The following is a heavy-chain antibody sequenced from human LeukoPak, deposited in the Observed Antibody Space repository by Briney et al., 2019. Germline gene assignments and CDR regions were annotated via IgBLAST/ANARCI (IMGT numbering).Heavy chain of an antibody. CDR2: SNPSSGGT. CDR1: GYIFTCYY. D-gene: IGHD5-12*01. J-gene: IGHJ4*02. V-gene: IGHV1-2*02. CDR3: ARGPGGGYDWLGH. Sequence: ATVKVSCKASGYIFTCYYLHWVRQAPGQGLEWMGWSNPSSGGTNYAQKFQGRVTMTRDTSISTAYMELSRLRSDDTAVYYCARGPGGGYDWLGHWGQGTLVTVSS.